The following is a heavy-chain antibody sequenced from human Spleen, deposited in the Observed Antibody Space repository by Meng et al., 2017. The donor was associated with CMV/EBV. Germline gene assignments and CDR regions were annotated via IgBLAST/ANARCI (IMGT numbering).Heavy chain of an antibody. J-gene: IGHJ4*02. CDR2: TRTHGGTS. D-gene: IGHD2-2*01. CDR3: SRARTLPGVKYYFDY. CDR1: GFTFGDYG. V-gene: IGHV3-49*04. Sequence: GESLKISCTASGFTFGDYGMNWVRQAPGKGLEWVGFTRTHGGTSEYAASVKGRFTISRDDSRSIAYLQMDDLRIEDTAIYYCSRARTLPGVKYYFDYWGQGALVTVSS.